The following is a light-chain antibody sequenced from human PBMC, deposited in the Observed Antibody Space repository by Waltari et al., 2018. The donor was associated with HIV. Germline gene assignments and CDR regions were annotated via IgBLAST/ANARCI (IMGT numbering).Light chain of an antibody. CDR2: SAS. V-gene: IGKV1-39*01. J-gene: IGKJ1*01. CDR1: QTISKF. CDR3: QQTYSAPWT. Sequence: DIQMPQSPSSLSASVGDRVNVSCRANQTISKFLNWYQHKPGKAPNLLISSASNLHSGVPSRFGGSGSGTDFALTISSLQPEDFAVYYCQQTYSAPWTFGQGTKIDIK.